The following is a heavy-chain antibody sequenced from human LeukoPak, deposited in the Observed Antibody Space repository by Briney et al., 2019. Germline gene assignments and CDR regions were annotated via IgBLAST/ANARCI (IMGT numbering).Heavy chain of an antibody. Sequence: GGSLRLSCAASGFTFDDYAMHWVRQAPGKGLEWVSGISWNSGSIGYADSVKGRFTISRDNAKNSLYLQMNSLRAEDTAVYYCARVPRIRLGELSASTDYYYYYGMDVWGQGTTVTVSS. J-gene: IGHJ6*02. D-gene: IGHD3-16*02. CDR2: ISWNSGSI. V-gene: IGHV3-9*01. CDR3: ARVPRIRLGELSASTDYYYYYGMDV. CDR1: GFTFDDYA.